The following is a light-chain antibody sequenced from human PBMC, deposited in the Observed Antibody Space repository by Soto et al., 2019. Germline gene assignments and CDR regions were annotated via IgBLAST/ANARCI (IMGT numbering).Light chain of an antibody. Sequence: EIVLTQSPATLSLSPGERATLSCRASQSVSSYLAWYQQKPGQAPRLLVYDTSNRATGIPPRFSGSASGTDFTLTISSLEPEDFAVYYCQQYNNWLWTFGQGTRWIS. CDR3: QQYNNWLWT. CDR1: QSVSSY. V-gene: IGKV3-11*01. J-gene: IGKJ1*01. CDR2: DTS.